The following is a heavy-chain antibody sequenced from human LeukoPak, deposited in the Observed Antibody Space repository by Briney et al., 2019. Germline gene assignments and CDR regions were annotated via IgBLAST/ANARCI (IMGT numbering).Heavy chain of an antibody. Sequence: SETLSLTCAVSGGSISSGDYSWSWIRQPPGKGLEWIGYIHHSGNTYYNSSLKSRVTILADKSKNQLSLKLSSVTAADTAVYYCARTSFPTDYYNSGSYYGGFDFWGQGTLVTVSS. J-gene: IGHJ4*02. CDR1: GGSISSGDYS. V-gene: IGHV4-30-2*01. CDR2: IHHSGNT. CDR3: ARTSFPTDYYNSGSYYGGFDF. D-gene: IGHD3-10*01.